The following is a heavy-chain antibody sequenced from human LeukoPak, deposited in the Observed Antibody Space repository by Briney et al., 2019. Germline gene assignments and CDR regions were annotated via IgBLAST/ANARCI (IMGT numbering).Heavy chain of an antibody. J-gene: IGHJ4*02. CDR1: GFTFNTYN. V-gene: IGHV3-30-3*01. CDR2: ISYDLSNQ. Sequence: GGSLRLSCAASGFTFNTYNIHWVRQAPGKGLEWVAVISYDLSNQYYADSVKGRFTISRDNSKNSLYLQMNSLRDEDTAVYYCARGADYYDSSGPTFDYWGQGTLVTVSS. CDR3: ARGADYYDSSGPTFDY. D-gene: IGHD3-22*01.